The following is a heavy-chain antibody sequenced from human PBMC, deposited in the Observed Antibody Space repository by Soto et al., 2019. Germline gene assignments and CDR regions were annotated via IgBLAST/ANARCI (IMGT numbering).Heavy chain of an antibody. V-gene: IGHV1-69*02. Sequence: ASVKVSCKASGGTFSSYTISWVRQAPGQGLEWMGRIIPILGIANSAQKFQGRVTITADNSTSTAYMELSRLRSEDTAVYYCARVLTVTTHNWFDPWGQGTLVTFSS. D-gene: IGHD4-4*01. CDR3: ARVLTVTTHNWFDP. J-gene: IGHJ5*02. CDR1: GGTFSSYT. CDR2: IIPILGIA.